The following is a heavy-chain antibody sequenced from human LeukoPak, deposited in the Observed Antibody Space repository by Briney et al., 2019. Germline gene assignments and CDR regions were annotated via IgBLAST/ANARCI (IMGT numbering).Heavy chain of an antibody. J-gene: IGHJ4*02. Sequence: SVKVSCKVSGYTLTELSMHWVRQAPGKGLEWMGGFDPEDGETIYAQKFQGRVTMTEDTSTDTAYMELSSLRSEDTAVYYCATSKSIFGVVIPDYFDYWGQGTLVTVSS. D-gene: IGHD3-3*01. CDR3: ATSKSIFGVVIPDYFDY. CDR2: FDPEDGET. CDR1: GYTLTELS. V-gene: IGHV1-24*01.